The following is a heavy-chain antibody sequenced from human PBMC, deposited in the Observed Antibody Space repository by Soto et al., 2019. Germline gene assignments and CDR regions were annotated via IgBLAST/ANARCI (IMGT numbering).Heavy chain of an antibody. V-gene: IGHV1-69*02. CDR1: GGTFSSYT. Sequence: QVQLVQSGAEVKKPGSSVKVSCKASGGTFSSYTISWVRQAPGQGLEWMGRIIPILGIANYAQKFQGRVTITADKPRSTAYMELSSLRSEDTAVYYCARGPDTASLPNWFDPWGQGTLVTVSS. CDR2: IIPILGIA. CDR3: ARGPDTASLPNWFDP. D-gene: IGHD2-15*01. J-gene: IGHJ5*02.